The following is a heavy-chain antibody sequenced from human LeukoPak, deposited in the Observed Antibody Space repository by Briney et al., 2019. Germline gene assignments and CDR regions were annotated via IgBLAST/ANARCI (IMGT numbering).Heavy chain of an antibody. V-gene: IGHV1-24*01. CDR3: ASLRESGSYYNWFDP. CDR2: FDPEDGET. D-gene: IGHD1-26*01. CDR1: GYTLTELS. Sequence: ASVKVSCKVSGYTLTELSMHWVRQAPGKGLEWMGGFDPEDGETIYAQKFQGRVTMTEDTSTDTAYMELSSLRSEDTAVYYCASLRESGSYYNWFDPWGLGTLVTVSS. J-gene: IGHJ5*02.